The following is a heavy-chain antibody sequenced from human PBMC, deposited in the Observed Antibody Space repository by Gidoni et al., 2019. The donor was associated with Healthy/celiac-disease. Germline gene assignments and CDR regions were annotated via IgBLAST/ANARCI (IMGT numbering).Heavy chain of an antibody. CDR3: ARDRITMIVVYYGIDV. D-gene: IGHD3-22*01. V-gene: IGHV1-46*03. CDR1: GYTFTSYY. J-gene: IGHJ6*02. CDR2: INPSGGST. Sequence: QVQLVQSGAEVKKPGASVKVSCKASGYTFTSYYMHWVRQAPGQGLEWMGIINPSGGSTSYAQKFQGRVTMTRDTSTSTVYMELSSLRSEDTAVYYCARDRITMIVVYYGIDVWGQGTTVTVSS.